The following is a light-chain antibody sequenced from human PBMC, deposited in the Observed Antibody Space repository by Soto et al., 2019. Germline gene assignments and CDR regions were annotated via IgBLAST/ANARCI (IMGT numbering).Light chain of an antibody. Sequence: EVVMTQSPTTLSVSPGERVTLSCRASQTISNNLAWYRKKPGQAPSLLIYGISTRATGLPARFSGSGSGTEFTLTISSLQSDDFALYYCQQYSNCPHTFGQGTKLEIK. J-gene: IGKJ2*01. V-gene: IGKV3-15*01. CDR3: QQYSNCPHT. CDR2: GIS. CDR1: QTISNN.